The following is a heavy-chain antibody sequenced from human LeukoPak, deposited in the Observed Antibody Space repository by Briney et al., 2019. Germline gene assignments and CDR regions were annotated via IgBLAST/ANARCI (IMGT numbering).Heavy chain of an antibody. Sequence: PSETLSLTCTVSGGSISSYYCSWIRQPPGKGLEWIGYIYGGGSTNYNPSLTSRVTISVDTSKSQFSLSLSSVTAADTAVYYCARQVGQMRFDSWGQGTLVTVSS. J-gene: IGHJ5*01. CDR1: GGSISSYY. CDR2: IYGGGST. CDR3: ARQVGQMRFDS. D-gene: IGHD1-26*01. V-gene: IGHV4-59*08.